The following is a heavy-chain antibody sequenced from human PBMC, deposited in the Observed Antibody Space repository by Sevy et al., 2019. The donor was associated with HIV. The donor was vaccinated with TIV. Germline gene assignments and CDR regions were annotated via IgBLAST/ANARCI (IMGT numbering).Heavy chain of an antibody. J-gene: IGHJ4*02. D-gene: IGHD4-17*01. CDR3: ARDLEFYDYGDYGPAFMPDY. CDR2: IHSGGKI. CDR1: GFSVSSNY. Sequence: GGSLRLSCAASGFSVSSNYMSWVRQAPGKGPEWVSVIHSGGKISYADSVQGRFTISRDIAKNTLHLQMNSLRAEDTAVYYCARDLEFYDYGDYGPAFMPDYWGQGTLVTVSS. V-gene: IGHV3-53*01.